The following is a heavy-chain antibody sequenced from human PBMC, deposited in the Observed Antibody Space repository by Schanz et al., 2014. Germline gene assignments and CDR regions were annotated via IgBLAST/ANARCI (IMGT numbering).Heavy chain of an antibody. CDR3: ARKVVATIGGYYDN. J-gene: IGHJ4*02. CDR2: VPFDGSQK. D-gene: IGHD5-12*01. V-gene: IGHV3-30*03. Sequence: VQLVESGGGVVQPGRSLRLSCAASGFTLSSYGMHWVRQAPGKGLEWVAFVPFDGSQKFYADSVKGRFTISRDNSKNTLYLQMNSLRAEDTAVYYCARKVVATIGGYYDNWGQGTLVIVSS. CDR1: GFTLSSYG.